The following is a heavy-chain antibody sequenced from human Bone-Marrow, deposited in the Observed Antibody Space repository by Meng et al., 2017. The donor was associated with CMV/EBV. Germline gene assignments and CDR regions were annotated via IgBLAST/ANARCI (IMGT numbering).Heavy chain of an antibody. CDR3: ANYYDSSGYGIDI. V-gene: IGHV4-34*01. Sequence: GSLRLSCAVYGGSFSSYYWSWIRQPPGKGLEWIGEINHSGSTNYNPSLKSRVTISVDTSKNQFSLKLSSVTAADTAVYYCANYYDSSGYGIDIWGQGTMVTVSS. CDR1: GGSFSSYY. J-gene: IGHJ3*02. CDR2: INHSGST. D-gene: IGHD3-22*01.